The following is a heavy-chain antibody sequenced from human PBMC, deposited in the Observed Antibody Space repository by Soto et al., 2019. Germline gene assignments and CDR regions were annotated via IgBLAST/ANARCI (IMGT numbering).Heavy chain of an antibody. CDR1: GFTFSSYA. J-gene: IGHJ5*02. CDR3: ASQVLDNWFDP. CDR2: ISGSGGST. Sequence: EVQLLESGGRLVQPGGSLSLSCAASGFTFSSYAMSWVRQAPGKGLEWVSAISGSGGSTYYADSVKGRFTISRDNSKNTLYLQMNSLRAEDTAVYYCASQVLDNWFDPWGQGTLVTVSS. V-gene: IGHV3-23*01.